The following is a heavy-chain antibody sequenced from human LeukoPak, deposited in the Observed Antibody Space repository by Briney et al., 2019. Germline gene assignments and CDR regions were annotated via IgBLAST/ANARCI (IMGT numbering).Heavy chain of an antibody. V-gene: IGHV3-7*01. J-gene: IGHJ4*02. Sequence: GGSLRLSCAASGFTFSSYWMSWVRQAPGKGREGGANIKQDGSEKYYVDSVKGRFTISRDNAKNSLYLQMNSLRAEDTAVYYCAREGIAAAGTSLVFDYWGQGTLVTVSS. CDR1: GFTFSSYW. D-gene: IGHD6-13*01. CDR2: IKQDGSEK. CDR3: AREGIAAAGTSLVFDY.